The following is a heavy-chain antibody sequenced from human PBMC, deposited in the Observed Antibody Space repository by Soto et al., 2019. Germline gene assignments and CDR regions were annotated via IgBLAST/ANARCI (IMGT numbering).Heavy chain of an antibody. CDR1: GFTFSRYS. V-gene: IGHV3-21*01. J-gene: IGHJ4*02. CDR2: ISSTTNYI. CDR3: ARESEDLTSNFDY. Sequence: GGSLRLSCAASGFTFSRYSMHWVRQAPGKGLEWVSSISSTTNYIYYADSMKGRFTVSRDNAKNSVYLDMNSLSAEDTAVYYCARESEDLTSNFDYGGQGTLVTVSS.